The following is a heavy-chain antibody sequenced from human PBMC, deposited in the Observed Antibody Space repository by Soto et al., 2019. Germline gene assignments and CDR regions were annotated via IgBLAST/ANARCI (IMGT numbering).Heavy chain of an antibody. CDR1: GGTFSSYA. J-gene: IGHJ2*01. Sequence: QVQLVQSGAEVKKPGSSVKVSCKASGGTFSSYAISWVRQAPGQGLEWMGGIIPIFGTANYAQKFQGRVTITADESTSTAYMELSSLRSEDTAVYYCARNEPIPEYSSSERYWYFDLWAVAPWSLSLQ. D-gene: IGHD6-6*01. CDR2: IIPIFGTA. V-gene: IGHV1-69*01. CDR3: ARNEPIPEYSSSERYWYFDL.